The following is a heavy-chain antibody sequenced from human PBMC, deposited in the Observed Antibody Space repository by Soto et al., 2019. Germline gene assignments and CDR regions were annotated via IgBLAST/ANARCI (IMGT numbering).Heavy chain of an antibody. J-gene: IGHJ4*02. CDR2: IYSGGST. CDR1: GFTVSSNY. D-gene: IGHD3-10*01. Sequence: VQLVESGGGLVQPGGSLRLSCAASGFTVSSNYMSWVRQAPGKGLEWVSAIYSGGSTHYADSVKGRFTISRDKSMNTLYLQMNSLRAEDTAVYYCATGFGDSFDYWGQGTLVTVSS. CDR3: ATGFGDSFDY. V-gene: IGHV3-66*01.